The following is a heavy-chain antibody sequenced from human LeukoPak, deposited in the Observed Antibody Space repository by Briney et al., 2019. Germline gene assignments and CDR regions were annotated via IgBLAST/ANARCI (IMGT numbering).Heavy chain of an antibody. CDR3: ASGVGNYYGSGSLLYYYYYMDV. J-gene: IGHJ6*03. CDR1: GYTFTSYG. V-gene: IGHV1-18*01. Sequence: ASVKVSCKASGYTFTSYGISWVRQAPGQGLEWMGWISAYNGNTNYAQKFQGRVTMTRDTSISTAYMELSRLRSDDTAVYYCASGVGNYYGSGSLLYYYYYMDVWGKGTTVTVSS. CDR2: ISAYNGNT. D-gene: IGHD3-10*01.